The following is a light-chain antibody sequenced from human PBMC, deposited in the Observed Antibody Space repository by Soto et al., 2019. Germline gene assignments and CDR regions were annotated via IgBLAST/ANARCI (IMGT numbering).Light chain of an antibody. CDR1: SGSVSTSYY. J-gene: IGLJ3*02. Sequence: QAVVTQAPSFSVSPGRTVTLTCGLSSGSVSTSYYPSWYQQTPGQAPRTLIYSTNTRSSGVPDRFSGSNLGNKAALTISGAQADDESDYYCVLYMGSGIWVFGGGTKLTVL. CDR3: VLYMGSGIWV. CDR2: STN. V-gene: IGLV8-61*01.